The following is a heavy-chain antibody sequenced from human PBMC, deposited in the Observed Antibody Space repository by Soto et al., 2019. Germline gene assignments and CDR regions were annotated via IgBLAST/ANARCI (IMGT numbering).Heavy chain of an antibody. CDR1: GFTFSSYS. CDR3: ARDLLLTTIFENYYGMDV. D-gene: IGHD1-1*01. J-gene: IGHJ6*02. Sequence: GGSLRLSCAASGFTFSSYSMNWVRQAPGKGLEWVSSISSSSSYIYYADSVKGRFTISRDNAKNSLYLQMNSLRAEDTAVYYCARDLLLTTIFENYYGMDVWGQGTTVTVSS. V-gene: IGHV3-21*01. CDR2: ISSSSSYI.